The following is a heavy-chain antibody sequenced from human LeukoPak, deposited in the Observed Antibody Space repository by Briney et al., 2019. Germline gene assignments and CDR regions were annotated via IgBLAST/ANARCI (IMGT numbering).Heavy chain of an antibody. V-gene: IGHV3-7*05. CDR2: IHQDGSDK. CDR1: GFTFRSSW. D-gene: IGHD2-15*01. Sequence: PGGSLRLSCVASGFTFRSSWMTWVRQAPGEGLEWVANIHQDGSDKYYVDSVRGRFTISRDNAKNSLFLQTNSLRVEDTAVYYCAREYCSGGSCYSGGFDVWGLGTMVIVSS. CDR3: AREYCSGGSCYSGGFDV. J-gene: IGHJ3*01.